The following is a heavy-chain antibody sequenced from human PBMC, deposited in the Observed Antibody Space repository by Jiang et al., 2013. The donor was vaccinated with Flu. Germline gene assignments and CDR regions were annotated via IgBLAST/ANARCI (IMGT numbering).Heavy chain of an antibody. J-gene: IGHJ5*02. CDR2: SITWEH. D-gene: IGHD5-12*01. CDR1: GGSISSYF. Sequence: TLSLTCTVSGGSISSYFWSWIRQPPGRDWSGLGISITWEHQLXPSLKSRVTMSVDTSKNQFSLKVTSVTAADTAVYYCARGNGYDPPWGQGTLVTVSS. V-gene: IGHV4-59*01. CDR3: ARGNGYDPP.